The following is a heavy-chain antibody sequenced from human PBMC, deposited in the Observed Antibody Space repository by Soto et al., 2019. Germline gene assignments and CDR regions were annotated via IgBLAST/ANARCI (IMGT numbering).Heavy chain of an antibody. CDR1: GYTFTSFG. D-gene: IGHD3-16*01. J-gene: IGHJ4*02. CDR3: ARGDLVLDY. CDR2: ISTYTGNT. Sequence: QVRLVQSGTEVKKPGASVKVPCKASGYTFTSFGVSWVRQAPGQGLEWMGWISTYTGNTNYAQNLQGRVTMTTDTSTSTTYMELRSLRSDDTAVYYCARGDLVLDYWGQGTLVTVS. V-gene: IGHV1-18*01.